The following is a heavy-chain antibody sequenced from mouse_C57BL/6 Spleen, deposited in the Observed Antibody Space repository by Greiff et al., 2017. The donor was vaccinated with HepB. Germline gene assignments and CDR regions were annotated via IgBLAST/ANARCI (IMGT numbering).Heavy chain of an antibody. Sequence: VQLVESGPGLVAPSQSLSITCTVSGFSLTSYGVHWVRQPPGKGLEWLVVIWSDGSTTYNSDLKTRLSISKDNSKSKVFLKMNSLQTDDTAMYYCARHAYYSNYWYFDGWGTGTTVTVSS. CDR2: IWSDGST. CDR3: ARHAYYSNYWYFDG. J-gene: IGHJ1*03. CDR1: GFSLTSYG. D-gene: IGHD2-5*01. V-gene: IGHV2-6-1*01.